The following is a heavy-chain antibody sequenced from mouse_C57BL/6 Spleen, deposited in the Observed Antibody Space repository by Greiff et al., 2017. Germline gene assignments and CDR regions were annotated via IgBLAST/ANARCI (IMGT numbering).Heavy chain of an antibody. CDR3: ARDRVLYVQGYAMDY. CDR2: ISDGGSYT. V-gene: IGHV5-4*01. Sequence: EVKLVESGGGLVKPGGSLKLSCAASGFTFSSYAMSWVRQTPEKRLEWVATISDGGSYTYYPDNVKGRFTISRDNAKNNLYLQMGHLKSEDTAMYYCARDRVLYVQGYAMDYWGQGTSVTVSS. J-gene: IGHJ4*01. CDR1: GFTFSSYA. D-gene: IGHD1-1*01.